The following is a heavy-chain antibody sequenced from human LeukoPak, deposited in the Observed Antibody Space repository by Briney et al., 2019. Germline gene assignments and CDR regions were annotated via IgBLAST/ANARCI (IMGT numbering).Heavy chain of an antibody. V-gene: IGHV3-53*01. CDR1: GFTVSSNY. J-gene: IGHJ4*02. Sequence: GSLRLSCAASGFTVSSNYMSWVRQAPGKGPEWVSVIYSGGSTYYADSVKGRFTISRDNSKNTLYLQMNSLRAEDTAVYYCASSPAPRSVFDYWGQGTLVTVSS. CDR3: ASSPAPRSVFDY. CDR2: IYSGGST. D-gene: IGHD6-6*01.